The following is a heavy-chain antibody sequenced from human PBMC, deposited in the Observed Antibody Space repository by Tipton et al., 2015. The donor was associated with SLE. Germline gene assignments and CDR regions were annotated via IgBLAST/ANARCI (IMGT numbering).Heavy chain of an antibody. CDR1: GGSVSSQY. V-gene: IGHV4-59*02. CDR3: ARSSGWDAEYFQD. Sequence: TLSLTCTVSGGSVSSQYWSWIRQPPGKGLEWIGYIYHSGSTNYNPSLTSRVTISVDTSKNQFYLNLRSVTAADTAVYYCARSSGWDAEYFQDGGQGTLVTVSS. D-gene: IGHD6-19*01. J-gene: IGHJ1*01. CDR2: IYHSGST.